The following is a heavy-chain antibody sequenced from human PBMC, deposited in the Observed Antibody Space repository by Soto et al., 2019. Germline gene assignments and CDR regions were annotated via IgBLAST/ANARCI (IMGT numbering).Heavy chain of an antibody. D-gene: IGHD3-16*01. CDR3: ARPPRLGFPGY. CDR2: ISYDGSNK. Sequence: GGSLRLSCAASGFTFSSYAMHWVRQAPGKGLEWVAVISYDGSNKYYADSVKGRFTISRDNSKNTLYLQMNSLRAEDTAVYYCARPPRLGFPGYWGQGTLVPVSS. CDR1: GFTFSSYA. J-gene: IGHJ4*02. V-gene: IGHV3-30-3*01.